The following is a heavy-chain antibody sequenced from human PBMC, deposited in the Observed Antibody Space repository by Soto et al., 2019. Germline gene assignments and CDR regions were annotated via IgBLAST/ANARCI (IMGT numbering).Heavy chain of an antibody. Sequence: SETLSLTCTVSGGSISSSSSSWGWIRQPPGKGLEWLGIISYSGSTYYSPSLKSRVTISVDASKNLFSLKLSSVTAADTAVYYCARTYVTDVVVVPASKDYMDVWGKGTTVTVAS. CDR3: ARTYVTDVVVVPASKDYMDV. CDR2: ISYSGST. D-gene: IGHD2-2*01. J-gene: IGHJ6*03. CDR1: GGSISSSSSS. V-gene: IGHV4-39*01.